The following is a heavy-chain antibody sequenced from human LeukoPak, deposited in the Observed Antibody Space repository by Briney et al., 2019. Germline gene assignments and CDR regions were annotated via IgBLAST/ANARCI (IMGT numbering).Heavy chain of an antibody. J-gene: IGHJ4*02. D-gene: IGHD2-2*01. CDR1: GGSISSSNW. CDR3: TTDIVVVPAAMGTPTFDY. Sequence: SETLSLTCAVSGGSISSSNWWSWVRQPPGKVLEWIGEIYHSGSTNYNPSLKSRVTISVDKSKNQFSLKLSSVTAADTAVYYCTTDIVVVPAAMGTPTFDYWGQGTLVTVSS. V-gene: IGHV4-4*02. CDR2: IYHSGST.